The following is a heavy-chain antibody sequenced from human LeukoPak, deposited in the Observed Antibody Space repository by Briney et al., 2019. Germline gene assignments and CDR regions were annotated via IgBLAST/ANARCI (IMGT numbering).Heavy chain of an antibody. V-gene: IGHV1-2*02. CDR3: ARSVAVAGSPLGY. CDR2: INPNSGGT. Sequence: ASVKVSCKASGYTFTGYYIHWVRQAPGQGLEWMGWINPNSGGTNYAQKFQGRVTMTRDTSISTAYMELSRLRSDDTAVYYCARSVAVAGSPLGYWGQGTLVTVSS. CDR1: GYTFTGYY. J-gene: IGHJ4*02. D-gene: IGHD6-19*01.